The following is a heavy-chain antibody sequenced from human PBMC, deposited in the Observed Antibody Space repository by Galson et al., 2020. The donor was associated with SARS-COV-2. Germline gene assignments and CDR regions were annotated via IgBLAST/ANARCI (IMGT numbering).Heavy chain of an antibody. D-gene: IGHD1-26*01. J-gene: IGHJ4*02. V-gene: IGHV3-21*06. CDR2: ISGNSVYK. CDR1: GFTFSSYS. Sequence: GESLKISCAASGFTFSSYSMNWVRQAPGKGLEWVASISGNSVYKVYADSVKGRFTISRDNAKNSLFLQVDSLRVEDTAVYYCARDGPRSVGSRVYWGQGTLVAVSS. CDR3: ARDGPRSVGSRVY.